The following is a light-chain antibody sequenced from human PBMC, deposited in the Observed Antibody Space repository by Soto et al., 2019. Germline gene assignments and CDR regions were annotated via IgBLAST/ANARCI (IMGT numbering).Light chain of an antibody. V-gene: IGKV3-15*01. J-gene: IGKJ5*01. CDR2: GAS. Sequence: EIVMTQSPATLSVSPGERATLSCRASQSVSSNLAWYQQKPGQAPRLLIYGASTRATGIPARFSGSGSGTEFTLTISSLQSEDFAVYYCQQLNSYAITFGQGTRLEIK. CDR1: QSVSSN. CDR3: QQLNSYAIT.